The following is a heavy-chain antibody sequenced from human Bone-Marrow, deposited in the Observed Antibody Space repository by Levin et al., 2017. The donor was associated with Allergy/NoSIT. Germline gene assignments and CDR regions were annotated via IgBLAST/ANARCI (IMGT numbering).Heavy chain of an antibody. V-gene: IGHV3-21*01. D-gene: IGHD3-3*01. Sequence: GGSLRLSCAASGFTFSSYTMNWVRQAPGKGLEWVSSIRGSSSYITFSDSVKGRLTISRANAKNSLYLQMNNLRAEATAVYYCARRNDFWSRTHGGYNFCMGVWGKGTTVTVSS. CDR1: GFTFSSYT. J-gene: IGHJ6*03. CDR2: IRGSSSYI. CDR3: ARRNDFWSRTHGGYNFCMGV.